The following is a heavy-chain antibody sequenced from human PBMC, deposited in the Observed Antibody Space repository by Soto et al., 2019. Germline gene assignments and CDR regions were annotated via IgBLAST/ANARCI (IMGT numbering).Heavy chain of an antibody. CDR2: MNPNSGNT. CDR1: GYTFTSYD. Sequence: ASVKVSCKASGYTFTSYDINWVRQATGQGLEWMGWMNPNSGNTGYAQKFQGRVTMTRNTSISTAYMELSSLRSEDTAVYYCARSGGSVNWFDPWGQGTLVTAPQ. J-gene: IGHJ5*02. D-gene: IGHD2-15*01. V-gene: IGHV1-8*01. CDR3: ARSGGSVNWFDP.